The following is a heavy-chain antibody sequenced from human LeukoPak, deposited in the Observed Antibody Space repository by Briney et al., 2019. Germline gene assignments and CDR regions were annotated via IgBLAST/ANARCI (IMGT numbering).Heavy chain of an antibody. Sequence: PSETLSLTCTVSGGSVSSGSYYWSWIRQPPGKGLEWIGYIYYSGSTNYNPSLKSRVTISVDTSKNQFSLKLSSVTAADTAVYYCARDVPTYYYDGDAFDIWGQGTMVTVSS. J-gene: IGHJ3*02. CDR3: ARDVPTYYYDGDAFDI. V-gene: IGHV4-61*01. CDR1: GGSVSSGSYY. CDR2: IYYSGST. D-gene: IGHD3-22*01.